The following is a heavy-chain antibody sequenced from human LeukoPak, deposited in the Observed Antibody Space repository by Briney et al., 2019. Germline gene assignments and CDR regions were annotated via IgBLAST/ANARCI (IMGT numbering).Heavy chain of an antibody. CDR2: IRYDGTDK. V-gene: IGHV3-30*02. Sequence: GGSLRLSCAASGFSFGSYGIHWVRQAPGKGLEWVALIRYDGTDKYYGDSVKGRFTISRDNSKSTLSLQMNSLRADDTAVYYCATDTKWEINASYFDSCGQGTPVTVSS. J-gene: IGHJ4*02. CDR1: GFSFGSYG. CDR3: ATDTKWEINASYFDS. D-gene: IGHD1-26*01.